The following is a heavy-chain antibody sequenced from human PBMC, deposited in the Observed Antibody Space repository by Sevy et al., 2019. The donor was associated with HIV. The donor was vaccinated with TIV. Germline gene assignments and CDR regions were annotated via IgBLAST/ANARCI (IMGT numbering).Heavy chain of an antibody. J-gene: IGHJ4*02. CDR2: IYPGDSDT. V-gene: IGHV5-51*01. Sequence: GESLKISCKGSGYSFTSYWIGWVRQMPGKGLEWMGIIYPGDSDTRYSPSFQGKVTISADKSISTAYLQCSSLKASDTAMYYCARSKSTHYFDYWGQGTLVTVSS. CDR3: ARSKSTHYFDY. CDR1: GYSFTSYW. D-gene: IGHD4-17*01.